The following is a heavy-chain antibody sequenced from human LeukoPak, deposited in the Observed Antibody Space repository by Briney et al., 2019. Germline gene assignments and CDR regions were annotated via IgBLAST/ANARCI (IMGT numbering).Heavy chain of an antibody. CDR1: GFTFSSSA. CDR3: ARDRDHSSTIDY. CDR2: ISGSAGST. V-gene: IGHV3-23*01. D-gene: IGHD2-15*01. J-gene: IGHJ4*02. Sequence: GGSLRLSCTASGFTFSSSAMSWVRQAPGKGLEWVSDISGSAGSTYYADSVKGRFTISRDNSKNTLYLQMNSLRAEDTAVYYCARDRDHSSTIDYWGQGTLVIVSS.